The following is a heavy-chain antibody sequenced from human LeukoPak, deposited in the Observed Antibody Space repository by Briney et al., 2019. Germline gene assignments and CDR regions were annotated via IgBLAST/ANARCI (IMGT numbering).Heavy chain of an antibody. D-gene: IGHD5-24*01. Sequence: PGGSLRLSCAASGFIVSSNFMSWVRQAPGKGLEWVSDIYSGGSTYYADSVKGRFTISRDNSKNTLYLQMSSVRGEDTAVYYCAKGWLQFKYYFDSWGQGTLVTVSS. CDR3: AKGWLQFKYYFDS. CDR2: IYSGGST. V-gene: IGHV3-66*02. CDR1: GFIVSSNF. J-gene: IGHJ4*02.